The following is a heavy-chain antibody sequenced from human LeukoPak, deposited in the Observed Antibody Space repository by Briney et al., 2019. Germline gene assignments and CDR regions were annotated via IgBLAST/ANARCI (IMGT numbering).Heavy chain of an antibody. V-gene: IGHV3-30*18. J-gene: IGHJ4*02. Sequence: GGSLRLSCAASGSIFSKYGMHWVRRAPGKGLEWVAVISYDATNKYYADSVKGRFTLSRDNSKNTLYLQTNTLRDEDTAVYYCAKASSNYFYYFEYWGQGTLVTVSS. CDR3: AKASSNYFYYFEY. D-gene: IGHD2/OR15-2a*01. CDR2: ISYDATNK. CDR1: GSIFSKYG.